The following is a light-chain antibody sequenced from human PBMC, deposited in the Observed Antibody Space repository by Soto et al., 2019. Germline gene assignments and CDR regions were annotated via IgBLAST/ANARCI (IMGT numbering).Light chain of an antibody. J-gene: IGKJ4*01. CDR2: TAS. CDR1: QSISSY. V-gene: IGKV1-39*01. Sequence: DIQMTQSPSSLSASLGDRVTITCRASQSISSYLNWYQQKPGKAPTLLIYTASTLQSGVPSRFSGGASGTDFTLTISSLQPEDFATYYCQQSYSTPLTFGGGTKVDIK. CDR3: QQSYSTPLT.